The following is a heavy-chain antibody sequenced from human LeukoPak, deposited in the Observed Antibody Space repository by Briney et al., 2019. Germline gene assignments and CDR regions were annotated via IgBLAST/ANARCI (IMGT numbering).Heavy chain of an antibody. V-gene: IGHV4-59*08. CDR2: IYYSGST. Sequence: SETLSLTCSVSGGSISSYYWSWIRQSPGRGLEYIGYIYYSGSTNYNPSLKSRVTMSVDTSKSHFSLKLISVTAADTAVYYCARLDNWVGWSFDLWGRGTLVTVSS. CDR1: GGSISSYY. J-gene: IGHJ2*01. D-gene: IGHD1-20*01. CDR3: ARLDNWVGWSFDL.